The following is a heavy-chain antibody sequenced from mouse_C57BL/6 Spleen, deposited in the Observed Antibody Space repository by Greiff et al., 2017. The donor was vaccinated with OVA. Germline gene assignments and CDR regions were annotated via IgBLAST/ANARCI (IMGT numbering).Heavy chain of an antibody. CDR2: IHPNSGST. CDR3: ARRSTAGPWYFDV. D-gene: IGHD3-1*01. V-gene: IGHV1-64*01. CDR1: GYTFTSYW. J-gene: IGHJ1*03. Sequence: QVQLQQPGAELVKPGASVKLSCKASGYTFTSYWMHWVKQRPGQGLEWIGMIHPNSGSTNYNEKFKSKATLTVDKSSSTAYMQLSSLTSEDSAVYYCARRSTAGPWYFDVWGTGTTVTVSS.